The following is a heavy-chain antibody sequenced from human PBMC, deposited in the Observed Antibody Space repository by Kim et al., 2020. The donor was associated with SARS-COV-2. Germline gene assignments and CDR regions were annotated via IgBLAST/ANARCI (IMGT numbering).Heavy chain of an antibody. CDR3: AREKELYYYDSSGYYDY. V-gene: IGHV3-30*07. J-gene: IGHJ4*02. D-gene: IGHD3-22*01. Sequence: VKVRFTSARDNSKNTLYLQMNSLGAEDTAVYYCAREKELYYYDSSGYYDYWGQGTLVTVSS.